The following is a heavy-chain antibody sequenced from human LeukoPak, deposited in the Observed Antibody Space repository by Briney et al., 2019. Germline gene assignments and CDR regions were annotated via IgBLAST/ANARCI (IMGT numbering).Heavy chain of an antibody. Sequence: SETLSLTCTVSGGSISNYYWSWIRQPPGKGLEWIGYIYYSGSTKYNPSLKSRVTISVDTSKNQFSLKLSSVTAADTAVYYCARVGESVAGTWNAFDIWGQGTMVTVSS. CDR1: GGSISNYY. CDR2: IYYSGST. CDR3: ARVGESVAGTWNAFDI. V-gene: IGHV4-59*12. D-gene: IGHD6-19*01. J-gene: IGHJ3*02.